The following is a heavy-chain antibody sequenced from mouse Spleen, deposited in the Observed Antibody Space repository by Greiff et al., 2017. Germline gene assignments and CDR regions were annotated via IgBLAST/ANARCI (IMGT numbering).Heavy chain of an antibody. CDR2: IDPEDGET. CDR3: AVPSSTATGAMDY. D-gene: IGHD1-2*01. V-gene: IGHV14-2*01. Sequence: VQLKQSGAELVKPGASVKLSCTASGFNIKDYYMHWVKQRTEQGLEWIGRIDPEDGETKYAPKFQGKAPITADTSSNTAYLQLSSLTSEDTAVYYCAVPSSTATGAMDYWGQGTSVTVSS. J-gene: IGHJ4*01. CDR1: GFNIKDYY.